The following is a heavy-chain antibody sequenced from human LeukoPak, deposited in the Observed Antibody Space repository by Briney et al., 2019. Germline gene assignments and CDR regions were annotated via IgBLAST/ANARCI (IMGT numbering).Heavy chain of an antibody. D-gene: IGHD6-6*01. J-gene: IGHJ6*03. CDR2: IRSKAYGGTT. V-gene: IGHV3-49*03. CDR1: GFTFGDYA. CDR3: TRDIPEYSSSSLTYYYYYYMDV. Sequence: PGRSLRLSCTASGFTFGDYAMSWFRQAPGKGLEWVGFIRSKAYGGTTEYAASVKGRFTISRDDSKSIAYLQMNSLKTEDTAVYYCTRDIPEYSSSSLTYYYYYYMDVWGKGTTVTVSS.